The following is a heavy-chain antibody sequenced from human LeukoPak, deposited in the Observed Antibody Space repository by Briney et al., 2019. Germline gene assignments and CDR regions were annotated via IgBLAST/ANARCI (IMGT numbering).Heavy chain of an antibody. CDR3: TKDAGEFYSHSGNLRYYFDS. D-gene: IGHD1-26*01. Sequence: GGSLRLSCVDSGFIFSSYAMHWVRQAPGKGLEWISYISGDGRHEDYADSVKGRFNISRDNLKNTVYLQMNGLRVEDTAMYYCTKDAGEFYSHSGNLRYYFDSWGQGTLVTVSS. CDR1: GFIFSSYA. V-gene: IGHV3-23*01. J-gene: IGHJ4*02. CDR2: ISGDGRHE.